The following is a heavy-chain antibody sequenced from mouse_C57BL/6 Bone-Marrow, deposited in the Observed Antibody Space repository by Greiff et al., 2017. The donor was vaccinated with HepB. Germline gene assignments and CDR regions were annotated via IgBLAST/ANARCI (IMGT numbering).Heavy chain of an antibody. Sequence: EVKVVESGGGLVQPGGSLKLSCAASGFTFSDYGMAWVRQAPRKGPEWVAFISNLAYSIYYADTLTGRFTISRENAKNTLYLEMSSLRSEDTAMYYCAALRRDAMDYWGQGTSVTVSS. D-gene: IGHD1-2*01. J-gene: IGHJ4*01. CDR3: AALRRDAMDY. CDR2: ISNLAYSI. CDR1: GFTFSDYG. V-gene: IGHV5-15*01.